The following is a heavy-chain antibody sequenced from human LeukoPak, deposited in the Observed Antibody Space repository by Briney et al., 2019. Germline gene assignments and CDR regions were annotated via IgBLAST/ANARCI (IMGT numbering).Heavy chain of an antibody. CDR3: ARDWKTNSFDY. CDR1: GFTFSSYG. CDR2: IYYDGSNI. J-gene: IGHJ4*02. D-gene: IGHD1-1*01. Sequence: GGSLRLSCAASGFTFSSYGMHWVRQAPGKGLEWVAFIYYDGSNIYYADYVKGRFTISRDISKNTLYLQMDSLRAEDTAIYYCARDWKTNSFDYWGQGTLVTVSS. V-gene: IGHV3-33*08.